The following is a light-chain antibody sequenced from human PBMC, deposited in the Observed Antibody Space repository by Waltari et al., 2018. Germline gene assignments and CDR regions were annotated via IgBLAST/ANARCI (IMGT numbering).Light chain of an antibody. CDR1: QSVSRA. CDR2: GAS. CDR3: QHYVRLPAT. V-gene: IGKV3-20*01. Sequence: EVVLTQSPGTLSLSPGERATLSCRASQSVSRALAWYQQTPGQAPRLLIYGASIRATGIPDRFSGSVSGTDFSLTISRLEPADSAMYYCQHYVRLPATFGQGTKVEIK. J-gene: IGKJ1*01.